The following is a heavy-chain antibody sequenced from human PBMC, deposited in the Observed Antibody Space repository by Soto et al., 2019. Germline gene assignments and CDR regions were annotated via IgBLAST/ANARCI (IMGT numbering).Heavy chain of an antibody. D-gene: IGHD3-22*01. CDR2: ISYDGSNK. V-gene: IGHV3-30*18. CDR1: GFTFSSYG. CDR3: AKEPYYYDSSGYFDY. J-gene: IGHJ4*02. Sequence: GGSLRLSCAASGFTFSSYGMHWVRQAPGKGLEWVAVISYDGSNKYYADSVKGRFTISRDNSKNTLYLQMNSLRAEDTAVYYCAKEPYYYDSSGYFDYWGQGTLVTSPQ.